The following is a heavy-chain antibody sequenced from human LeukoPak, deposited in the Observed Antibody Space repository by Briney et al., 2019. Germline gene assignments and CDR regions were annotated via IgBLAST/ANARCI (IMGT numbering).Heavy chain of an antibody. D-gene: IGHD4-17*01. J-gene: IGHJ3*02. CDR2: IYYSGNT. Sequence: SETLSLTCTVSGGSISIYYRSWIRQPPGKGLEWIGYIYYSGNTNYNPSLKSRVTISVDTSKNQFSLTLSSVTAADTAVYYCARLTTVTPRTAFDIWGQGTLVTVSS. V-gene: IGHV4-59*01. CDR3: ARLTTVTPRTAFDI. CDR1: GGSISIYY.